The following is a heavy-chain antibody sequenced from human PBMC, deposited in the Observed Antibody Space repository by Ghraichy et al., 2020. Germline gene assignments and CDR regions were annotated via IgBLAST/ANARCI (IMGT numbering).Heavy chain of an antibody. CDR3: ASSYDYVFEFDY. CDR1: GLTFSAYA. Sequence: GESLNISCAASGLTFSAYAMTWVRQAPGKGLEWVSIISGNGGTTFYADSVKGRFTISRDNAKNSLYLQMNSLRAEDTAVYYCASSYDYVFEFDYWGQGTLVTVSS. V-gene: IGHV3-23*01. CDR2: ISGNGGTT. D-gene: IGHD3-16*01. J-gene: IGHJ4*02.